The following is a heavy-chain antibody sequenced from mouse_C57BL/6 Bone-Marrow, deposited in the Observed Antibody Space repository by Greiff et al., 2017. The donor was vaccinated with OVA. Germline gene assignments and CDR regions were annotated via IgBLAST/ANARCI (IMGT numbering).Heavy chain of an antibody. V-gene: IGHV1-64*01. Sequence: QVQLQQPGAELVKPGASVKLSCKASGYTFTSYWMHWVKQRPGQGLEWIGMIHPNSGSTNYNEKFNSKATLTVDKSSSTAYMQLSSLTSEDSAVYYCARSPDYYGRDYWGQGTTLTVSS. CDR3: ARSPDYYGRDY. CDR2: IHPNSGST. D-gene: IGHD1-1*01. J-gene: IGHJ2*01. CDR1: GYTFTSYW.